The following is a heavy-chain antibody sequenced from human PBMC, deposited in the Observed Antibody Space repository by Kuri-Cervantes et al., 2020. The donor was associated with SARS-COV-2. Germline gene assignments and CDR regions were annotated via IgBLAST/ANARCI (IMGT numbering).Heavy chain of an antibody. CDR1: GFTFDDYG. J-gene: IGHJ4*02. D-gene: IGHD1-26*01. V-gene: IGHV3-30*02. CDR2: IRYDGSNK. Sequence: GESLKISCAASGFTFDDYGMHWVRQAPGKGLEWVAFIRYDGSNKYYADSVKGRFTISRDNSKNTLYLQMNSLRAEDTAVYYCAKDQGIVGATVDYWGQGTLVTVSS. CDR3: AKDQGIVGATVDY.